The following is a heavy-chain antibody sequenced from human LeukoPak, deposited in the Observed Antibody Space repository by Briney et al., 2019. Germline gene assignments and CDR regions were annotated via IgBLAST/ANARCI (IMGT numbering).Heavy chain of an antibody. D-gene: IGHD3-10*01. Sequence: GGSLRLSCAASGFTFSSYWMHWVRQAPGKGLVWVSRINSDGSSTSYADSVKGRFTISRDNAKNTLYLQMNSLRAEDTAVYYCARDRGEFLYYCYYMDVWGKGTTVTVSS. CDR2: INSDGSST. J-gene: IGHJ6*03. CDR3: ARDRGEFLYYCYYMDV. V-gene: IGHV3-74*01. CDR1: GFTFSSYW.